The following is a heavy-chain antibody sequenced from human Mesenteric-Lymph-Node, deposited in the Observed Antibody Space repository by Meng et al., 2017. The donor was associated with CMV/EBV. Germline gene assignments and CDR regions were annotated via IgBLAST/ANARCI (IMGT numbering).Heavy chain of an antibody. D-gene: IGHD1-14*01. J-gene: IGHJ4*02. V-gene: IGHV3-7*01. CDR3: ASRSPQLTSYFDY. Sequence: CAAAGINFSNYWMSWVREAPGKGLEWVANIKQDGSEKYYVDSVKGRFTISRDNAKNSLFLQMNSLRAEDTAVYYCASRSPQLTSYFDYWGQGTLVTVSS. CDR1: GINFSNYW. CDR2: IKQDGSEK.